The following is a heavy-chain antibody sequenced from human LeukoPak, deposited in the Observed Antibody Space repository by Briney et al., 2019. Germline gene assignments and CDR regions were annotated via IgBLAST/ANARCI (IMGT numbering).Heavy chain of an antibody. Sequence: GASVKVSCKVSGYTLTELSMHWVRQAPGKGLEWMGGFDPEDGGTIYAQKFQGRVTMTEDTSTDTAYMELSSLRSEDTAVYYCATVSTGLSGSLFYYFDYWGQGTLVTVSS. CDR1: GYTLTELS. D-gene: IGHD1-26*01. CDR3: ATVSTGLSGSLFYYFDY. V-gene: IGHV1-24*01. CDR2: FDPEDGGT. J-gene: IGHJ4*02.